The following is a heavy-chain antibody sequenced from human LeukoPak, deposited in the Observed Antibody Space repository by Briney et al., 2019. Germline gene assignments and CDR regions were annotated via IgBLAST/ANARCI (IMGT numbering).Heavy chain of an antibody. CDR1: GFTLTTYA. Sequence: PGGSLRLSCAVSGFTLTTYAMSWVRQAPGKGLEWVSALSSGGTTWYADSVKGRFTISRDNSKNTLYLQMNSLRAEDTAVYYCAKEDAGYSSGWYDYWGQGTLVTVSS. V-gene: IGHV3-23*01. D-gene: IGHD6-19*01. J-gene: IGHJ4*02. CDR2: LSSGGTT. CDR3: AKEDAGYSSGWYDY.